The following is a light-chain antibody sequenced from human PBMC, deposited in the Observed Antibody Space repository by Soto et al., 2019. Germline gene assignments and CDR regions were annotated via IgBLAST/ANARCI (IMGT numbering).Light chain of an antibody. Sequence: DIHMTQSPSTLSASVGDRVTITCRASQSVRSWLAWYQQKPGRAPKFLIYDASSLESGVPSRFSGSGPGTEFTLTISNLQPDDFATYYCQQYDNYPLTFGGGTKVDIK. V-gene: IGKV1-5*01. CDR3: QQYDNYPLT. J-gene: IGKJ4*01. CDR1: QSVRSW. CDR2: DAS.